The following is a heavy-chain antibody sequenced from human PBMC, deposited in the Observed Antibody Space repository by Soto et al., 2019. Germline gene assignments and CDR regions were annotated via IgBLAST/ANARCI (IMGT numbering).Heavy chain of an antibody. CDR2: IYYSGST. CDR3: ARSGRTIFGFDP. CDR1: CGTIRNGGYS. D-gene: IGHD3-3*01. V-gene: IGHV4-31*03. J-gene: IGHJ5*02. Sequence: SETPSPPCTVSCGTIRNGGYSRSLIRQHPGKGLEWIGYIYYSGSTYYNPSLKSRVTISVDTSKNQFSLKLSSVTAADTAVYYRARSGRTIFGFDPWGQGTLVTVSS.